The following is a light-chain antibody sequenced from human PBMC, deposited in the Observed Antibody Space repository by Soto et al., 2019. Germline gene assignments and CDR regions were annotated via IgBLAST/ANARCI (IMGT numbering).Light chain of an antibody. V-gene: IGKV3-15*01. Sequence: EIVMTQSPATLSVSPGERATLSCRASQSVSSNLAWFRQKPGQAPRLLIYGASTRATGIPARFSGSGSGTEFTLTISSLQSEDFAVYYCQHYNNWPRTFGQGTKVDIK. CDR2: GAS. CDR3: QHYNNWPRT. J-gene: IGKJ1*01. CDR1: QSVSSN.